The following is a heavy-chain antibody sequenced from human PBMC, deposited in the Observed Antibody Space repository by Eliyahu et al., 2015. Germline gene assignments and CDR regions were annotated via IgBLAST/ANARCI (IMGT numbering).Heavy chain of an antibody. D-gene: IGHD1-1*01. Sequence: QVQLVESGGGVVQPGGSLRVSCAASGFPFXGYAMHWVRQAPGKGLEWVAVIRFDGENKYYADSVKGRFTISRDNSKNMLYLHMNSLRAEDTALYYCARDFHNVALDYWGQGTLVSVSS. CDR1: GFPFXGYA. V-gene: IGHV3-30*02. CDR3: ARDFHNVALDY. J-gene: IGHJ4*02. CDR2: IRFDGENK.